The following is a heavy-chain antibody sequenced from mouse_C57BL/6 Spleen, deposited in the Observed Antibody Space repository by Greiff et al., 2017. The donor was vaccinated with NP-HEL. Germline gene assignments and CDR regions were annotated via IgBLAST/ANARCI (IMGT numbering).Heavy chain of an antibody. D-gene: IGHD1-1*01. J-gene: IGHJ3*01. Sequence: EVKLQESGPGLVKPSQSLSLTCSVTGYSITSGYYWNWIRQFPGNKLEWMGYISYDGSNNYNPSLKNRISITRDTSKNQFFLKLNSVITEDTATYYCARDSYYYGSSSPFAYWGQGTLVTVSA. CDR3: ARDSYYYGSSSPFAY. CDR2: ISYDGSN. V-gene: IGHV3-6*01. CDR1: GYSITSGYY.